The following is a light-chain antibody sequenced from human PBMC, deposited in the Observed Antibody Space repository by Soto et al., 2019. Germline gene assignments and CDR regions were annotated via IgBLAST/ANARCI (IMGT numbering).Light chain of an antibody. CDR3: QQTYITPPT. Sequence: IHMSPSVSSLSTSVGDRVAISCRASQSISRYLNWYQQKPGKAPKLLIHAASTLQSGVPSRFSGSGSGTDFTLTISSLQPEDFATYYCQQTYITPPTFGGGTKVDI. J-gene: IGKJ4*01. CDR2: AAS. CDR1: QSISRY. V-gene: IGKV1-39*01.